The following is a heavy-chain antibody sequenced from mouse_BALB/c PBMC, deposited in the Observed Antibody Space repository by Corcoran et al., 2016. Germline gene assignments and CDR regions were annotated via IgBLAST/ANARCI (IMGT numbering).Heavy chain of an antibody. V-gene: IGHV14-3*02. CDR3: GRSREGNYVVY. CDR2: IDPANGST. CDR1: GFNIKDTY. D-gene: IGHD2-1*01. Sequence: EVQLQQSGAELVKPGASVKLSCTASGFNIKDTYMHWVKQRPKQGLEWIGRIDPANGSTKYDPKFQGKATMTADTSSNTVYLHLSSLTSEATAVYYCGRSREGNYVVYWGQGTTLTVSS. J-gene: IGHJ2*01.